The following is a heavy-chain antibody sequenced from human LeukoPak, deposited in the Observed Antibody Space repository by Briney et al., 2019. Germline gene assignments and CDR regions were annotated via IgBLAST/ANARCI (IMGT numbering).Heavy chain of an antibody. V-gene: IGHV3-30*18. D-gene: IGHD3-22*01. CDR2: ISYDGSNK. CDR3: AKAWYYYDSSGYLTLDY. CDR1: GFTFSSYG. Sequence: GGSLRLSCAASGFTFSSYGMHWVRQAPGKGLEWVAVISYDGSNKYCADSVKGRFTISRDNSKNTLYLQMNSLRAEDTAVYYCAKAWYYYDSSGYLTLDYWGQGTLVTVSS. J-gene: IGHJ4*02.